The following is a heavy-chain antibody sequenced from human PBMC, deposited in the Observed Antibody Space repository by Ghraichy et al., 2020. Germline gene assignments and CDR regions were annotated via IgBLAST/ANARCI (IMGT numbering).Heavy chain of an antibody. V-gene: IGHV4-61*01. Sequence: GSLRLSCTVSGGSVSSGSYYWSWIRQPPGKGLEWIGYIYYSGSTNYNPSLKSRVTISADTSKNQFSLKLSSVTAADTAVYYCARDYSGYGRFDYWGQGTLVTVSS. D-gene: IGHD5-12*01. J-gene: IGHJ4*02. CDR2: IYYSGST. CDR1: GGSVSSGSYY. CDR3: ARDYSGYGRFDY.